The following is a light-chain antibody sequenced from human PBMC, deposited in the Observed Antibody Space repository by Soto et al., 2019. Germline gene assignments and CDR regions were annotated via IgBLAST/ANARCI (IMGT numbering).Light chain of an antibody. Sequence: EIVLTQSPGTLSLSPGERDTLSCRASQSVSSDYLAWYQQKPGQTPKVLIYRASSRATGIPDRFSGSGSGTDFTLTISRLEPADFAVYYCQQDGSSPLTVGGGTKVEIK. J-gene: IGKJ4*01. CDR1: QSVSSDY. CDR3: QQDGSSPLT. V-gene: IGKV3-20*01. CDR2: RAS.